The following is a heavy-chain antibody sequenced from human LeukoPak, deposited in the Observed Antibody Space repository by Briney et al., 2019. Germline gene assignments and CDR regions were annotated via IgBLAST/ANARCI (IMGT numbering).Heavy chain of an antibody. J-gene: IGHJ6*03. Sequence: GGSLRLSCAASGFTVCSNYMSWVRQAPGKGLEWVSVIYSGGSTYYADSVKGRFTISRDNSKNTLYLQMNSLRAEDTAVYYCARALAGTIDYYYYMDVWGKGTTVTVSS. V-gene: IGHV3-66*01. CDR2: IYSGGST. CDR3: ARALAGTIDYYYYMDV. D-gene: IGHD6-13*01. CDR1: GFTVCSNY.